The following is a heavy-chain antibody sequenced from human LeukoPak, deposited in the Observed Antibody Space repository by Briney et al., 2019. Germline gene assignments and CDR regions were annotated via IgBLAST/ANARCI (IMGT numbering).Heavy chain of an antibody. CDR2: IYSGGST. Sequence: QPGGSLRLSCAASGFTVSSNYMSWVRQAPGKGLEWVSVIYSGGSTYYADSVKGRFTISRHNSKNTLYLQMNSLRAEDTAAYYCAISRDGYNNLYFDYWGQGTLVTVSS. CDR3: AISRDGYNNLYFDY. J-gene: IGHJ4*02. CDR1: GFTVSSNY. V-gene: IGHV3-53*04. D-gene: IGHD5-24*01.